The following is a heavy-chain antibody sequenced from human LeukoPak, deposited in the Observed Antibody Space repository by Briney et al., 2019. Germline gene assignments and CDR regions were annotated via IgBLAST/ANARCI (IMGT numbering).Heavy chain of an antibody. V-gene: IGHV4-61*02. CDR3: ARVRNFYYYMDV. CDR2: LYTTGST. Sequence: SQTLSLTCTVSGASITSGPYYWSWIRQPAGQGLEWIGRLYTTGSTNLNPSLRSRVTMSLGTSKNQLSLNLTSVTAADTGVYYCARVRNFYYYMDVWGKGTTVTVSS. CDR1: GASITSGPYY. J-gene: IGHJ6*03.